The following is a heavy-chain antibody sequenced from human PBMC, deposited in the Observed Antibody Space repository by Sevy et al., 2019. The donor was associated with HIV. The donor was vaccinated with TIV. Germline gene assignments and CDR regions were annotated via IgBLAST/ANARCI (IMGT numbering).Heavy chain of an antibody. D-gene: IGHD6-19*01. CDR3: AKDYSTGWYGYYYGMDV. Sequence: WGSLRLSCAASGFIFSSFGMHWVRQAPGKGLEWVAFIHYKGSDKYYADAVKGRYTISRDNSKNTVYLQMSSLRAEETAVYYCAKDYSTGWYGYYYGMDVRGQGTTVTVSS. CDR2: IHYKGSDK. J-gene: IGHJ6*02. CDR1: GFIFSSFG. V-gene: IGHV3-30*02.